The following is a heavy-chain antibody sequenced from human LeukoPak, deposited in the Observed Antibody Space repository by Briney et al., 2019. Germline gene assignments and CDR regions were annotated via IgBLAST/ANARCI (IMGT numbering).Heavy chain of an antibody. J-gene: IGHJ5*02. CDR2: IIPMFGTP. CDR1: GDTFTTYA. CDR3: ARAGIPGYCTNVTCSNWLDP. V-gene: IGHV1-69*06. D-gene: IGHD2-8*01. Sequence: SVKVSCKTSGDTFTTYAIIWVRQAPGQGLEWMGGIIPMFGTPNYAQRLQGRVTITADKSTKTAYMELSSLRSEDTAIYYCARAGIPGYCTNVTCSNWLDPWGQGTLVTVSS.